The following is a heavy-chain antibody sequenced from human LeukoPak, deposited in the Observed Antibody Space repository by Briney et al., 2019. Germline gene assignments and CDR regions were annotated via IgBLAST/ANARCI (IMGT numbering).Heavy chain of an antibody. Sequence: GSLRLSCAASGFTVNSNYMTWVRQPPGKGLEWIGSIYYSGSTYYNPSLKSRVTISVDTSKNQFSLELSSVTAADTAVYYCASGNYYDSSGYGWGQGTMVTVSS. CDR1: GFTVNSNY. D-gene: IGHD3-22*01. J-gene: IGHJ3*01. CDR3: ASGNYYDSSGYG. V-gene: IGHV4-39*01. CDR2: IYYSGST.